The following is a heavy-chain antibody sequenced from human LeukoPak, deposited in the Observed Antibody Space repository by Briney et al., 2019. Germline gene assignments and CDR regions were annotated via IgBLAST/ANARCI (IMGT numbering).Heavy chain of an antibody. CDR2: ISSSSSYI. J-gene: IGHJ4*02. CDR1: GFTFSSYS. D-gene: IGHD1-7*01. Sequence: GGSLRLSCAASGFTFSSYSMNWVRQAPGKGVEWVSSISSSSSYIYYADSVKGRFTISRDNAKNSLYLQMNSLRAEDTAVYYCARDLTGTTDYWGQGTLVTVSS. V-gene: IGHV3-21*01. CDR3: ARDLTGTTDY.